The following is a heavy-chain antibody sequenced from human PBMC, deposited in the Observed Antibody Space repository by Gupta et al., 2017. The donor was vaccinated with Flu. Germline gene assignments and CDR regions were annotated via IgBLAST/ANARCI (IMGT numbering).Heavy chain of an antibody. CDR1: GASFNIFY. CDR2: VNHREST. D-gene: IGHD6-25*01. CDR3: ARSTADSSGEPEYYYAMVV. V-gene: IGHV4-34*01. Sequence: QVQLQQWGAGLLKPSETLSLTCAVNGASFNIFYWSWIRQPPGRGLEWIGEVNHRESTRYNPSLKSRVAISVDKSRQEFSLKLTSVTAADTAIYYCARSTADSSGEPEYYYAMVVWGQGTAVTVSS. J-gene: IGHJ6*02.